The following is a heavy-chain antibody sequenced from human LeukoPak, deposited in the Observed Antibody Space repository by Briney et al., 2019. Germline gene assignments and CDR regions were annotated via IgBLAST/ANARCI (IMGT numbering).Heavy chain of an antibody. CDR1: GGSFSGYY. CDR2: INHSGST. J-gene: IGHJ1*01. Sequence: SETLSLTCAVYGGSFSGYYWSWIRQPPGKGLEWIGEINHSGSTNYNPSLKSRVTISVDTSKNQFSLKLSSVTAADTAVYYCARGYGAKYFQHWGQGTLVTVSS. CDR3: ARGYGAKYFQH. D-gene: IGHD4-17*01. V-gene: IGHV4-34*01.